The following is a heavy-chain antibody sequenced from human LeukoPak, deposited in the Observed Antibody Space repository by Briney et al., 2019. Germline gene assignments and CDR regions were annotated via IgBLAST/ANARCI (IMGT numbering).Heavy chain of an antibody. CDR3: AEDTPARYCSGGSCYKDPFDY. CDR1: GFTFSSYS. J-gene: IGHJ4*02. V-gene: IGHV3-21*04. CDR2: ISSSSSYI. D-gene: IGHD2-15*01. Sequence: GGSLRLSCAASGFTFSSYSMNWVRQAPGKGLEWVSFISSSSSYIYYADSMKGRFTISRDNAKNTLYLQMNSLRAEDTAVYYCAEDTPARYCSGGSCYKDPFDYWGQGTLVTVSS.